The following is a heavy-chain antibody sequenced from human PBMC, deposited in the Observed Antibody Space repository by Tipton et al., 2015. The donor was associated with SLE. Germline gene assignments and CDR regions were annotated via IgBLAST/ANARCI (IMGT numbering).Heavy chain of an antibody. V-gene: IGHV4-59*01. CDR3: ARSDLAIAVAGQAFDI. CDR1: GGSISSYY. D-gene: IGHD6-19*01. J-gene: IGHJ3*02. Sequence: TLSLTCTVSGGSISSYYWSWIRQPPGKGLEWIGYIYYSGSTNYNPSLKSRVTISVDTSKNQFSLKLSSVTAAETAVYYCARSDLAIAVAGQAFDIWGQGTMVTVSS. CDR2: IYYSGST.